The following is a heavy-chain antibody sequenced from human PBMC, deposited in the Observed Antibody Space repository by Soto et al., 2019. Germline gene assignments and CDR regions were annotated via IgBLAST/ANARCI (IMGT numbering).Heavy chain of an antibody. J-gene: IGHJ4*02. V-gene: IGHV3-30-3*01. Sequence: GGSLRLSCAASGFTFSSYAMHWVRQAPGKGLEWVAVISYDGSNKYYADSVKGRFTISRDNSKNTLYLQMNSLRADDTAVYYCARDRLYSSSFFDYWGQGTLVTVSS. CDR1: GFTFSSYA. D-gene: IGHD6-6*01. CDR3: ARDRLYSSSFFDY. CDR2: ISYDGSNK.